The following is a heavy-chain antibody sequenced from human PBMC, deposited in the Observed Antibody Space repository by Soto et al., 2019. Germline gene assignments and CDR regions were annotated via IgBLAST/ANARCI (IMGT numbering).Heavy chain of an antibody. Sequence: SETLSLTCTVSGGSIISYYWSWIRQPPWKGLEWIGYIYYSGSTNYNPSLKSRVTISVDTSKNQFSLKLSSVTAADTAVYYCARVRRSGTPDEERYFDYWGQGTLVTVSS. CDR1: GGSIISYY. V-gene: IGHV4-59*08. CDR3: ARVRRSGTPDEERYFDY. CDR2: IYYSGST. J-gene: IGHJ4*02. D-gene: IGHD3-10*01.